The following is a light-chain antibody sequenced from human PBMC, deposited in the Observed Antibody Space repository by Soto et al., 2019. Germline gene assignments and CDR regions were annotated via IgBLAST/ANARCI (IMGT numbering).Light chain of an antibody. CDR1: QSVASSY. CDR3: QQRSNWPPMYT. J-gene: IGKJ2*01. V-gene: IGKV3-11*01. CDR2: DAS. Sequence: EVVLTQSPGTLSLSPGERVTLSCRASQSVASSYLAWYQQKPGRAPRLLIYDASNRATGIPARFSGSGSGTDFTLTISSLEPEDFAVYYCQQRSNWPPMYTFGQGTKLEIK.